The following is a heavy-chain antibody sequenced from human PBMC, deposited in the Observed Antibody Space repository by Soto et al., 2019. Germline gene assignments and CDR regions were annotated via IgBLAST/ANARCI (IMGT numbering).Heavy chain of an antibody. CDR1: GYTFTSCG. V-gene: IGHV1-18*04. J-gene: IGHJ4*02. CDR3: ARDLGLGDRGYFDY. Sequence: ASVKVSCKASGYTFTSCGISCVRQAPGQGLEWMGWISAYNGNTNYAQKLQGRVTMTTDTSTSTAYMELRSLRSDDTAVYYCARDLGLGDRGYFDYWGQGTLVTVSS. CDR2: ISAYNGNT. D-gene: IGHD2-21*02.